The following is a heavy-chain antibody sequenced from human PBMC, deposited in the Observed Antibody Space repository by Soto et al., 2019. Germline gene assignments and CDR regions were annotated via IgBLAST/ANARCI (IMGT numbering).Heavy chain of an antibody. CDR1: GFTFSDYY. Sequence: QVQLVESGGGLVKPGGSLRLSCAASGFTFSDYYMSWIRQVPGKGLEWVSYLSGSSCYAIYTESVKGRFTISRNNAKNSLNLQMNSLRAEDTAIYYCARDSSIVPRPIDYWGQGTLVTVSS. CDR3: ARDSSIVPRPIDY. J-gene: IGHJ4*02. CDR2: LSGSSCYA. V-gene: IGHV3-11*06. D-gene: IGHD6-6*01.